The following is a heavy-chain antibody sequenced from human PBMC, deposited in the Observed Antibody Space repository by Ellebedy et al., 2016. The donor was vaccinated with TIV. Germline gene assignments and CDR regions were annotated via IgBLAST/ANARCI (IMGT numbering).Heavy chain of an antibody. J-gene: IGHJ4*02. CDR2: ISYDGSNK. Sequence: GESLKISXAASGFTFSSYAMHWVRQAPGKGLEWVAVISYDGSNKYYADSVKGRFTISRDNSKNSLYLQMNSLRAEDTAVYSCARGGASFDYWGQGTLVTVSS. D-gene: IGHD1-26*01. V-gene: IGHV3-30-3*01. CDR1: GFTFSSYA. CDR3: ARGGASFDY.